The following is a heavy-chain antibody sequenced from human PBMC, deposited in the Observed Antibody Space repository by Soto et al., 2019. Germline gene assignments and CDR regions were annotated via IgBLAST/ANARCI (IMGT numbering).Heavy chain of an antibody. Sequence: QLQLQESGPGLVKPSETLSLTCTVSGGSISSSRYYWGWIRQPPGKGLEWIGSIYYSGSTYYNPSLKRRVTISVDTSKNQFSLKLSSVTAADTAVYYCAGVDPFNWFDPWGQGTLVTGSS. D-gene: IGHD2-15*01. CDR2: IYYSGST. V-gene: IGHV4-39*01. CDR3: AGVDPFNWFDP. CDR1: GGSISSSRYY. J-gene: IGHJ5*02.